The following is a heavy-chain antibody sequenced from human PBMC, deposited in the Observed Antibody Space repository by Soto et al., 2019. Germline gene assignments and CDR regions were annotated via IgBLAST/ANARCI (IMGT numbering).Heavy chain of an antibody. CDR2: VGGSGGST. D-gene: IGHD5-18*01. V-gene: IGHV3-23*01. CDR3: AKVHYGYDY. CDR1: GFTFSTYA. Sequence: PGGSLRLSCAASGFTFSTYAMSWVRQAPGKGLEWVSIVGGSGGSTFYADSVKGRFTISRDNSKNTLYLQMNSLRAEDTAVYYCAKVHYGYDYWGQGTLVTVSS. J-gene: IGHJ4*02.